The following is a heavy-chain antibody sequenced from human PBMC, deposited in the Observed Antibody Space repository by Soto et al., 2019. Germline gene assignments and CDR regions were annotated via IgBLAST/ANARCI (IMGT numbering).Heavy chain of an antibody. J-gene: IGHJ4*02. CDR3: ATTDYSSGWTN. CDR2: ISYDGSNQ. V-gene: IGHV3-30-3*01. CDR1: GFTFSTYA. D-gene: IGHD6-19*01. Sequence: GGSLRLSCAASGFTFSTYAIYWVRLPPCKGLEWVASISYDGSNQYYADSVKGRVTISRDNSKNTLDLQMNSLRTEDTAVYYCATTDYSSGWTNWGQGTQVTVSS.